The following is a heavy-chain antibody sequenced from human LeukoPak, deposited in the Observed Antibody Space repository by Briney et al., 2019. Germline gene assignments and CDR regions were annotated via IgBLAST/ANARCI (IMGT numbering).Heavy chain of an antibody. V-gene: IGHV1-8*01. J-gene: IGHJ4*02. D-gene: IGHD1-1*01. Sequence: ASVSVSCTASAYTFASYDINWVRQAAGQGLEWMGWMNPNSGNTGYAQKFQGRVTMTRNTSISTAYMELSSLRSEDTAVYYCARAHNPDYWGQGTLVTVSS. CDR3: ARAHNPDY. CDR2: MNPNSGNT. CDR1: AYTFASYD.